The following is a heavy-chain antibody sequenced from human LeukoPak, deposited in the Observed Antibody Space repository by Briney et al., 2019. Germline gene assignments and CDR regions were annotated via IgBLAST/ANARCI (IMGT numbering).Heavy chain of an antibody. J-gene: IGHJ5*02. CDR3: GRWLPQGGWFDP. CDR2: IIPIFGTA. Sequence: SVKVPCKASGGTFSSYAISWVRQAPGQGLEWMGGIIPIFGTANYAQKFQGRVTITADESTSTAYMELSSLRSEDTAVYYCGRWLPQGGWFDPWGQGTLVTVSS. CDR1: GGTFSSYA. V-gene: IGHV1-69*13. D-gene: IGHD5-12*01.